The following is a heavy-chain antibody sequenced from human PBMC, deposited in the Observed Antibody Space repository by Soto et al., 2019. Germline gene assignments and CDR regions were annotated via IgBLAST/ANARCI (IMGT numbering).Heavy chain of an antibody. D-gene: IGHD4-17*01. J-gene: IGHJ4*02. Sequence: EVQLLESGGDLVQPGGSLKLSCAASGFSFSSYAMSWVRQAPGKGLEWVAAVSANAGATVYSDSVKGRFTISRDNSKSTLYLQLSSLRAEDTAMYYCAKSMTTVTWKFDSWGQGTLVSVSS. CDR2: VSANAGAT. V-gene: IGHV3-23*01. CDR3: AKSMTTVTWKFDS. CDR1: GFSFSSYA.